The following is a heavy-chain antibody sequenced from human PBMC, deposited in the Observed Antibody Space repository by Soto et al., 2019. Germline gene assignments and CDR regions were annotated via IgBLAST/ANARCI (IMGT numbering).Heavy chain of an antibody. V-gene: IGHV1-8*01. J-gene: IGHJ3*02. Sequence: ASVKVSCKASGYTFTSDDINWVRQATGQGLEWMGWMNPNSGNTGYAQKFQGRVTMTRNTSISTAYMELSSLRSEDTAVYYCARPKYYYDSSGDAFDIWGQGTMVTFSS. CDR2: MNPNSGNT. CDR1: GYTFTSDD. D-gene: IGHD3-22*01. CDR3: ARPKYYYDSSGDAFDI.